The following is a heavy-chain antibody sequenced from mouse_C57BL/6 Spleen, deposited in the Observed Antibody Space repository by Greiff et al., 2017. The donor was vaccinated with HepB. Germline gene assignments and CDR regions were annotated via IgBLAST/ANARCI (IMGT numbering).Heavy chain of an antibody. CDR2: IYPGDGDT. V-gene: IGHV1-82*01. CDR1: GYAFSSSW. CDR3: ERGGDYYGNYNAMDY. D-gene: IGHD2-1*01. J-gene: IGHJ4*01. Sequence: QVQLKQSGPELVKPGASVKISCKASGYAFSSSWMNWVKQRPGKGLEWIGRIYPGDGDTNYNEKFKGKATLTADKSSSTAYMQLSSLTSEDSAVYFCERGGDYYGNYNAMDYWGQGTSVTVSS.